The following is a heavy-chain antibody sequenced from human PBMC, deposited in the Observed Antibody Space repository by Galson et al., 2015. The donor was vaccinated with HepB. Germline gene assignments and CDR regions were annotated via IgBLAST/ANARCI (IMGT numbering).Heavy chain of an antibody. D-gene: IGHD3-10*01. Sequence: SVKVSCKASGGNFNNFAITWVRKAPGQGLEWVGRIIPAFGAANYAQKFQGRLTISADKSTGTAYMDLTNLRSEDTAVYYCARQDYYGSGTYPPWYGLDVWGPGTTVAGSS. CDR3: ARQDYYGSGTYPPWYGLDV. J-gene: IGHJ6*02. CDR1: GGNFNNFA. CDR2: IIPAFGAA. V-gene: IGHV1-69*06.